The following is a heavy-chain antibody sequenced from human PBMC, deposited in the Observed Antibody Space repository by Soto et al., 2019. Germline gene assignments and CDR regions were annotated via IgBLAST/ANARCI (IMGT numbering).Heavy chain of an antibody. CDR2: IYYSGST. J-gene: IGHJ4*02. CDR1: GGSISSYY. V-gene: IGHV4-59*01. CDR3: ARDRPGRHGYFDY. D-gene: IGHD2-2*01. Sequence: SETLSLTCTVSGGSISSYYWSWIRQPPGKGLEWIGYIYYSGSTNYNPSLKSRVTISVDTSKNQFSLKLSSVTAADTAVYYCARDRPGRHGYFDYRGPGTLVTVS.